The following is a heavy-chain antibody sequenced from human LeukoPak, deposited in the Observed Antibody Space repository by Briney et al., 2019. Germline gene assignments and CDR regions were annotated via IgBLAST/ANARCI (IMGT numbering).Heavy chain of an antibody. Sequence: GGSLRLSCAASGFTFSSYSMNWVRQAPGKGLEWVSYISSSSSTIYYADSVKGRFTVSRDNSKNTLYVQMKSLRAEDTAVYYCAKDFVVVPGNVNYFDYWDQGTLVTVSS. J-gene: IGHJ4*02. CDR2: ISSSSSTI. CDR3: AKDFVVVPGNVNYFDY. V-gene: IGHV3-48*01. D-gene: IGHD2-21*02. CDR1: GFTFSSYS.